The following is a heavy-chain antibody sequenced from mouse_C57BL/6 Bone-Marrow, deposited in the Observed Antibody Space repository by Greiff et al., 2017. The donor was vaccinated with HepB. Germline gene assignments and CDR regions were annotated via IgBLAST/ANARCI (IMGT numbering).Heavy chain of an antibody. D-gene: IGHD1-1*01. CDR3: ARRNYLRYFDV. CDR1: GYAFSSSR. Sequence: VKLMESGPELVKPGASVKISCKASGYAFSSSRMNWVKQRPGKGLEWIGRIYPGDGDTNYNGKFKGKATLTADKSSSTAYMQLSSLTSEDSAVYFCARRNYLRYFDVWGTGTTVTVSS. CDR2: IYPGDGDT. V-gene: IGHV1-82*01. J-gene: IGHJ1*03.